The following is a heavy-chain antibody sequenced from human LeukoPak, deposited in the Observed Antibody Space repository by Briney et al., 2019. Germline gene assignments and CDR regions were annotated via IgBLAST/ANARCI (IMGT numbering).Heavy chain of an antibody. CDR3: ASYIYGGNSEFDY. CDR1: GYTFTSYY. D-gene: IGHD4-23*01. V-gene: IGHV1-46*01. J-gene: IGHJ4*02. CDR2: INLSGGST. Sequence: ASVKVSCKASGYTFTSYYMHWVRQAPGQGLEWMGIINLSGGSTSYAQKFQGRVTMTRDTSTSTVYMELSSLRSEDTAVYYCASYIYGGNSEFDYWGQGTLVTVSS.